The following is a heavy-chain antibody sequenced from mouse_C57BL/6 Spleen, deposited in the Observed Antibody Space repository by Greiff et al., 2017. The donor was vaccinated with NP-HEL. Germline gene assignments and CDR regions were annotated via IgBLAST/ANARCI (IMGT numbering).Heavy chain of an antibody. J-gene: IGHJ1*03. CDR2: IHPNSGST. CDR3: ARYYSKDWYFYV. CDR1: GYTFTSYW. V-gene: IGHV1-64*01. Sequence: QVQLQQPGAELVKPGASVKLSCKASGYTFTSYWMHWVKQRPGQGLEWIGMIHPNSGSTNYNEKFKSKATLTVDKSSSTAYMQLSSLTSEDSAVYYCARYYSKDWYFYVWGTGTTVTVSS. D-gene: IGHD2-5*01.